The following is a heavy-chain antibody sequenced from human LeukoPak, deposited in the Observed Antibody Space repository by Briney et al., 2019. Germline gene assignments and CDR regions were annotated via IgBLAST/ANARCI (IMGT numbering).Heavy chain of an antibody. CDR2: INSGGSST. V-gene: IGHV3-74*01. CDR1: GFTFSSYW. Sequence: GGSVRLSCAASGFTFSSYWMHWVRQAPGKGLVWVSRINSGGSSTSYADSVQGRFTISRDNAKNTLYLQMNSLRAEDTAVYYCARDGSGTYYYGMDVWGKGTTVTVSS. CDR3: ARDGSGTYYYGMDV. J-gene: IGHJ6*04. D-gene: IGHD3-10*01.